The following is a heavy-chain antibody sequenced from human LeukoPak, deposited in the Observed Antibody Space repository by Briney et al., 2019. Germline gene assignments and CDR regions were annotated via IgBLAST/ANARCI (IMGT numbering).Heavy chain of an antibody. CDR1: GFTFSSYS. Sequence: PGGSLRLSCAASGFTFSSYSINWVRQAPGKGLEWVSSISSSSSYIYYADSVKGRFTISRDNAKNSLYLQMNSLRAEDTAVYYCARVIVGARSPFDPWGQGTLVTVSS. D-gene: IGHD1-26*01. CDR2: ISSSSSYI. CDR3: ARVIVGARSPFDP. V-gene: IGHV3-21*01. J-gene: IGHJ5*02.